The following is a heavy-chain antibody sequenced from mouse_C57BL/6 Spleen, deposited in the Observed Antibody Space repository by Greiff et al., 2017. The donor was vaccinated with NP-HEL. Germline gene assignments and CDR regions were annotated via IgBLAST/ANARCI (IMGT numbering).Heavy chain of an antibody. Sequence: VQLQQPGAELVKPGASVKMSCKASGYTFTSYWITWVKQRPGQGLEWIGDIYPGSGSTNYNEKFQSKATLTVDTSSSTADMQLSSLTSEDSAVYYCARLDTTVVATGYFDVWGTGTTVTVSS. V-gene: IGHV1-55*01. J-gene: IGHJ1*03. CDR1: GYTFTSYW. CDR2: IYPGSGST. CDR3: ARLDTTVVATGYFDV. D-gene: IGHD1-1*01.